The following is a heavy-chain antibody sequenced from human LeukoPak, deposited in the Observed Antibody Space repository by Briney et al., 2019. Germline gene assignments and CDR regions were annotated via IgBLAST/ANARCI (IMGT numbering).Heavy chain of an antibody. V-gene: IGHV3-21*01. CDR1: GFTFSSYS. Sequence: GGSLRLSCAASGFTFSSYSRNWVRQAPGKGLEGVSSISSSSSYIYYADSVKGRFTISRDNAKNSLYLQMNSLRAEDTAVYYCARGGRSSSWPDYWGQGTLVTVSS. CDR2: ISSSSSYI. D-gene: IGHD6-13*01. CDR3: ARGGRSSSWPDY. J-gene: IGHJ4*02.